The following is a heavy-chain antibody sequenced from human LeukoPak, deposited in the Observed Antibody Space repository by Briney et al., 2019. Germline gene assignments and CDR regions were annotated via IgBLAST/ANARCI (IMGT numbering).Heavy chain of an antibody. J-gene: IGHJ5*02. CDR1: GFTFSSYA. CDR2: ISNSGGTT. D-gene: IGHD6-19*01. Sequence: GGSLRLSCAASGFTFSSYAMSWVRQAPGKGLEWVSTISNSGGTTYYADSVKGRFTISRDDSENTLYLQMNSLRAEDTAVYYCAKDFKGQWLVMNWFDPWGQGTLVTVSS. V-gene: IGHV3-23*01. CDR3: AKDFKGQWLVMNWFDP.